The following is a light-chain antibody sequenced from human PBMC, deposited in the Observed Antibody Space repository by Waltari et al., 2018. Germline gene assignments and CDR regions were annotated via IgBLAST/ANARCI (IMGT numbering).Light chain of an antibody. CDR2: AAS. CDR3: QKYNSAPFT. Sequence: ENKMTQSPSSLTASVEKRDTINCRASQGISNYLAWYQQKPGKVPKLLIYAASTLQSGVPSRFSGSGSGTDFTLTISSLQPEDVATYYCQKYNSAPFTFGPGTKVDIK. J-gene: IGKJ3*01. CDR1: QGISNY. V-gene: IGKV1-27*01.